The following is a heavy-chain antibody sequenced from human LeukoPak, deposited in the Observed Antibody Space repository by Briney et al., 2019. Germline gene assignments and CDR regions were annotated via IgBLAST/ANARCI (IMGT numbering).Heavy chain of an antibody. CDR1: GFTFSDYY. D-gene: IGHD3-10*01. CDR2: ISSSGSTI. CDR3: ARKADWFGAKGFDP. J-gene: IGHJ5*02. Sequence: PGGPLRLSCAASGFTFSDYYMSWIRQAPGKGLEWVSYISSSGSTIYYADSVKGRFTISRDNAKNSLYLQMNSLRAEDTAVYYCARKADWFGAKGFDPWGQGTLVTVSS. V-gene: IGHV3-11*01.